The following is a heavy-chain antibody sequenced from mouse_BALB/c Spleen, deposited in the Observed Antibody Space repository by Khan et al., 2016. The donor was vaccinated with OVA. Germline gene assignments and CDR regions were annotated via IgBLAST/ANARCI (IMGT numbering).Heavy chain of an antibody. Sequence: VQLVESGPGLVAPSQSLSITCTISGFSLTNYGVHWVRQPPGKGLEWLVVIWSDGSTTYDSALKSRLTISKDNSTSHVFLKMDSLQTDDTDMYYCARQPYYHYYVMDYWGQGTSVTVSS. J-gene: IGHJ4*01. V-gene: IGHV2-6-1*01. CDR3: ARQPYYHYYVMDY. D-gene: IGHD2-10*01. CDR2: IWSDGST. CDR1: GFSLTNYG.